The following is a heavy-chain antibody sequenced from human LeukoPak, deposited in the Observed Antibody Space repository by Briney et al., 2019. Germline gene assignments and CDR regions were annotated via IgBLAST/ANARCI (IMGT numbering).Heavy chain of an antibody. Sequence: SVKVSCKASRGTFSSYFISWVRKAPGEGVEWMRRLIPILGIANYAQKFQGRVTITADKSTSTAYMELSSLRSEGTAVYYCARAGGNYCSSTSCFQSDVWGQGTLVTVSS. CDR1: RGTFSSYF. D-gene: IGHD2-2*01. CDR2: LIPILGIA. V-gene: IGHV1-69*04. CDR3: ARAGGNYCSSTSCFQSDV. J-gene: IGHJ4*02.